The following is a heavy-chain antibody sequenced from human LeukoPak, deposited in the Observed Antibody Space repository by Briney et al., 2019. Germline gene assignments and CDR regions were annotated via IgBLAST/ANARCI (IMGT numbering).Heavy chain of an antibody. J-gene: IGHJ4*02. Sequence: SETLSLTCTVSGDYISRGEYYWSWIRQHPGKGLEWIGYIYYSGTTYYSPSLESRVTISLDTSKNQFSLKLSSVTAADTAVYYCARHLDYGDYTGVSYFDYWGQGTLVTVSS. CDR3: ARHLDYGDYTGVSYFDY. V-gene: IGHV4-31*03. CDR2: IYYSGTT. D-gene: IGHD4-17*01. CDR1: GDYISRGEYY.